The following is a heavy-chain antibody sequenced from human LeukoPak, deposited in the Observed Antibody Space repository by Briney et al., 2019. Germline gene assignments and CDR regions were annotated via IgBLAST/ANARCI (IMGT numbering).Heavy chain of an antibody. CDR2: INHSGST. V-gene: IGHV4-34*01. Sequence: SETLSLTCAVYGGSFSGYYWSWIRQPPGKGLEWIGEINHSGSTNYNPSLKSRVTISVDTSKNQFSLKLSSVTAADTAVYYCAKDRPVAGPAFFDYWGQGTLVTVSS. J-gene: IGHJ4*02. CDR3: AKDRPVAGPAFFDY. CDR1: GGSFSGYY. D-gene: IGHD6-19*01.